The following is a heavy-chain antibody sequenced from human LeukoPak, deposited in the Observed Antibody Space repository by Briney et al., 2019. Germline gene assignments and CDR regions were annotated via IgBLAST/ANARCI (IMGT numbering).Heavy chain of an antibody. J-gene: IGHJ3*02. D-gene: IGHD4-17*01. CDR2: IYYSGST. V-gene: IGHV4-39*07. CDR3: ARDHYEYDAFDI. Sequence: SETLSLTCTVSGGSISSSSYYWGWIRQPPGKGLEWIGSIYYSGSTNYNPSLKSRVTISVDTSKNQFSLKLSSVTAADTAVYYCARDHYEYDAFDIWGQGTMVTVSS. CDR1: GGSISSSSYY.